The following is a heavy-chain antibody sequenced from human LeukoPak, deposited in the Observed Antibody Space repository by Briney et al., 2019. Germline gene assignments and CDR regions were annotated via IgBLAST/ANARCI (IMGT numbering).Heavy chain of an antibody. Sequence: TSQTLSLTCTVAGGSISSYYWSWIRQPPGKGLEWIGYIYYSGSNNYNPSLKSRVTISVDTSKNQFSLKLSSLTAADTAVYYCARHGYSSGSLAWFDPWGQGTQVTVSS. CDR2: IYYSGSN. CDR1: GGSISSYY. CDR3: ARHGYSSGSLAWFDP. D-gene: IGHD6-19*01. V-gene: IGHV4-59*01. J-gene: IGHJ5*02.